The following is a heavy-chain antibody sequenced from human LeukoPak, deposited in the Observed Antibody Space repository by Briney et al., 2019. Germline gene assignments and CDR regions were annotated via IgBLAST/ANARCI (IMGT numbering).Heavy chain of an antibody. Sequence: GGSLRLFCAASGFTFSSYEMNWVRQAPGKGLEWVSYISSSGNAIYYVDSVKGRFTISRDNAKNSLYLQMNSLRAEDTAVYYCAGGRLMINEYDYWGQGTLVTVSS. V-gene: IGHV3-48*03. D-gene: IGHD3-16*01. CDR2: ISSSGNAI. CDR3: AGGRLMINEYDY. J-gene: IGHJ4*02. CDR1: GFTFSSYE.